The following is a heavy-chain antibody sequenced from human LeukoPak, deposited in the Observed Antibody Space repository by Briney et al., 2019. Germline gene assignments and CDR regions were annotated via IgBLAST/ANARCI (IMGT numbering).Heavy chain of an antibody. CDR1: GGSISSSSYY. Sequence: SETLSLTCTVSGGSISSSSYYWGWIRQPPGKGLEWIGSIYYSGSTYYNPSLKSRVTISVDTSKNQFSLKLSSVTAADTAVYYCARHRMRAVAGNNWFDPWGQGTLVTVSS. J-gene: IGHJ5*02. V-gene: IGHV4-39*01. CDR3: ARHRMRAVAGNNWFDP. CDR2: IYYSGST. D-gene: IGHD6-19*01.